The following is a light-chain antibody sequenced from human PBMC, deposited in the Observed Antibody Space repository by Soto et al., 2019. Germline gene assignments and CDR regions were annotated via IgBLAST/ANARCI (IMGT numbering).Light chain of an antibody. CDR3: TSYTSSKTVV. Sequence: QSALTQPASVSGSPGQSITMSCTGTSSDVGGYDYVSWYQQHPRKVPKLLIYDVSYRPSGVSYRFSGSKSGNTASLTISGLQAEDEADYYCTSYTSSKTVVFGGGTQLTVL. V-gene: IGLV2-14*03. J-gene: IGLJ2*01. CDR1: SSDVGGYDY. CDR2: DVS.